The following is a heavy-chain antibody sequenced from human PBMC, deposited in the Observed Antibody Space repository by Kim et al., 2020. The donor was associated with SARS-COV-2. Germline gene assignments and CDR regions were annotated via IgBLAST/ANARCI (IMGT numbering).Heavy chain of an antibody. CDR2: TYYRSKWYF. Sequence: SQTLSLTCAISGDSVSSNSVAWNWIRQSPSRGLEWLGRTYYRSKWYFDYGVSLTSRITINPDTSKNQFSLQLNSVTPEDTAVYYCARDFSISSWQFDFWGQGTLVTVSS. J-gene: IGHJ4*02. CDR3: ARDFSISSWQFDF. CDR1: GDSVSSNSVA. D-gene: IGHD6-13*01. V-gene: IGHV6-1*01.